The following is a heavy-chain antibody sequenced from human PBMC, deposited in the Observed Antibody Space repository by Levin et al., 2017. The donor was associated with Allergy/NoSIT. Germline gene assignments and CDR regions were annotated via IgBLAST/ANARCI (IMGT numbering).Heavy chain of an antibody. CDR1: GFTVSSNY. J-gene: IGHJ4*02. CDR3: AREVRYYFDY. D-gene: IGHD4-11*01. Sequence: LSLTCAASGFTVSSNYMSWVRQAPGKGLEWVSVIYSGGSTYYADSVKGRFTISRDNSKNTLYLQMNSLRAEDTAVYYCAREVRYYFDYWGQGTLVTVSS. V-gene: IGHV3-53*01. CDR2: IYSGGST.